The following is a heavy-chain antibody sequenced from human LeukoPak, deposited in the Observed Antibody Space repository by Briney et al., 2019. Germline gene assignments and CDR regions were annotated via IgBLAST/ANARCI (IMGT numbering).Heavy chain of an antibody. CDR2: ISSSSSYI. CDR1: GFTFSSYS. D-gene: IGHD6-13*01. J-gene: IGHJ4*02. Sequence: PGGSLRLSCAASGFTFSSYSMNWVRQAPGKGLEWVSSISSSSSYIYYADSVKGRFTISRDNAKNSLYLQMNSLRAEDTAVYYCARDQGVSIAAAGTADYWGQGTLVTVSS. CDR3: ARDQGVSIAAAGTADY. V-gene: IGHV3-21*01.